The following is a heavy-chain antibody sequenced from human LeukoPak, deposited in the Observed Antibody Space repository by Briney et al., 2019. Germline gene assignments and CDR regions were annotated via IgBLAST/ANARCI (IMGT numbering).Heavy chain of an antibody. J-gene: IGHJ4*02. V-gene: IGHV4-34*01. D-gene: IGHD2-2*02. CDR2: INHSGST. Sequence: SETLSLTCAVYGGSFSGYYWSWIRQPPGKGLEWIGEINHSGSTNYNPSLKSRVTISVDTSKNQFSLKLSSVTAADTAVYYCARWVGYCSSTSCYMDYWGQGTLVTVSS. CDR1: GGSFSGYY. CDR3: ARWVGYCSSTSCYMDY.